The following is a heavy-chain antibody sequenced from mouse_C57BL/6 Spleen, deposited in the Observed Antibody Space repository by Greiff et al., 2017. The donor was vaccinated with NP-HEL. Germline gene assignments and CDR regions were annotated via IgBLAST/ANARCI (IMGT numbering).Heavy chain of an antibody. J-gene: IGHJ4*01. CDR2: IDPEDGDT. CDR1: GFNIKDYY. D-gene: IGHD1-1*01. CDR3: TTSYYYGSSQASYAMDY. Sequence: EVQLQQSGAELVRPGASVKLSCTASGFNIKDYYMHWVKQRPEQGLEWIGRIDPEDGDTEYAPKFQGKATMTADTSSNTAYLQLSSLTSEDTAVYYFTTSYYYGSSQASYAMDYWGQGTSVTVSS. V-gene: IGHV14-1*01.